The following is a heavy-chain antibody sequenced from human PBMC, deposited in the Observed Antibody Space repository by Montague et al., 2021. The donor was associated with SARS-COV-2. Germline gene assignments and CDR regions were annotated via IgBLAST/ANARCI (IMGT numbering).Heavy chain of an antibody. V-gene: IGHV2-70*11. CDR3: ARILVAAAGSPFDP. CDR1: GFSLSTSGMC. Sequence: PALGKPTQTLTLTCTFSGFSLSTSGMCVSWIRQPPGKALEWLARIDWDDDKYYSTSLKTRLTISKDTSKNQVVLTMTNMDPVDTATHYCARILVAAAGSPFDPWGQGTLVTVSS. J-gene: IGHJ5*02. D-gene: IGHD6-13*01. CDR2: IDWDDDK.